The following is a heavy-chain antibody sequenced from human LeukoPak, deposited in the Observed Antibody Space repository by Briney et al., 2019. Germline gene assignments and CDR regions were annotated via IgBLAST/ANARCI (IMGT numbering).Heavy chain of an antibody. Sequence: SQTLSLTCTVSGGSINSGGYYWTWIRQPPGKGLEWIGYIYYSGSTYYNPSLKSRVTISVDTSKNQFSLKLSSVTAADTAVYYCARRGIAAAGIHNPTLNWFDPWGQGTLVTVSS. J-gene: IGHJ5*02. V-gene: IGHV4-30-4*08. CDR1: GGSINSGGYY. D-gene: IGHD6-13*01. CDR2: IYYSGST. CDR3: ARRGIAAAGIHNPTLNWFDP.